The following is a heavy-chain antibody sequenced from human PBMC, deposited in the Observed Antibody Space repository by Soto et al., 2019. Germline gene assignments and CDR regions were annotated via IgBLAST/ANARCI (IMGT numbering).Heavy chain of an antibody. J-gene: IGHJ4*02. CDR1: GGTFSSYA. CDR3: ASREDTAMVFDY. D-gene: IGHD5-18*01. V-gene: IGHV1-69*13. Sequence: SVKVSCKASGGTFSSYAISWVRQAPGQGLEWMGGIIPIFGTANYAQKFQGRVTITADESTSTAYMELSSLRSEDTAVYYCASREDTAMVFDYWGQGTLVTVS. CDR2: IIPIFGTA.